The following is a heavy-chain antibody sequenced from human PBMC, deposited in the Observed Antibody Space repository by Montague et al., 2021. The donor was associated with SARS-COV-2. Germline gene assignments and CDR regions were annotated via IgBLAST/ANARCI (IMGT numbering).Heavy chain of an antibody. J-gene: IGHJ2*01. Sequence: TLSLTCTVSGGSISSGGYYWSWIRQHPGKGLEWIGYIYYSGSTYYNPSLKSRVTISVDTSKNQFSLKLRSVTAADTAVYYCARSSAPSITIFGVSNTYWYFDHWGRGTLVTVSS. V-gene: IGHV4-31*03. CDR2: IYYSGST. CDR3: ARSSAPSITIFGVSNTYWYFDH. CDR1: GGSISSGGYY. D-gene: IGHD3-3*01.